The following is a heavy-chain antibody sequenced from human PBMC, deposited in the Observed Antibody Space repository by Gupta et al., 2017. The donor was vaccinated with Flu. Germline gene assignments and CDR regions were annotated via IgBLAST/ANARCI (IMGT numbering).Heavy chain of an antibody. V-gene: IGHV4-59*01. D-gene: IGHD3-16*01. Sequence: QVQLQESGPGLVKPSETLSLTCTVSGGSISSYYWSWIRQPPGKRLEWIGYIYYSGSTNYNPSLKSRVTISVDTSKNQFSLKMSYVTAADTAVYYCARTPWGSYFDYWGQGTLVTVSS. CDR3: ARTPWGSYFDY. J-gene: IGHJ4*02. CDR1: GGSISSYY. CDR2: IYYSGST.